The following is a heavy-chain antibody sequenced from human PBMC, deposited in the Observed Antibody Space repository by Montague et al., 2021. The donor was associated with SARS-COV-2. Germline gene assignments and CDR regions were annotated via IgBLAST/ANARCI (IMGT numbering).Heavy chain of an antibody. CDR2: ISSSASTI. D-gene: IGHD2-15*01. CDR3: ARGPYCRGGGCYY. Sequence: SLRLSCAASGFTFSDYYMSWLRQAPGTGLEWVSYISSSASTIYYADSVKGRFTISRDNSKNSLFLQMNSLRAEDTAVYYCARGPYCRGGGCYYWGQGTLVTVSS. J-gene: IGHJ4*02. V-gene: IGHV3-11*01. CDR1: GFTFSDYY.